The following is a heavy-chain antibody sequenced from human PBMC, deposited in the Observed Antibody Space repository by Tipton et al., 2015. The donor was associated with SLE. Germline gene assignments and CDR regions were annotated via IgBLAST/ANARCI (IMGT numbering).Heavy chain of an antibody. D-gene: IGHD5-12*01. CDR3: ARGNIVASSFDY. V-gene: IGHV4-61*09. J-gene: IGHJ4*02. Sequence: TLSLTCSVSGGSINSGSYYWSWIRQPAGKGLEWIGHIYTSRSTNYNPSLKSRVTISVDTSKNQFSLKLSSVTAADTAVYYCARGNIVASSFDYWGQGTLVTVSS. CDR2: IYTSRST. CDR1: GGSINSGSYY.